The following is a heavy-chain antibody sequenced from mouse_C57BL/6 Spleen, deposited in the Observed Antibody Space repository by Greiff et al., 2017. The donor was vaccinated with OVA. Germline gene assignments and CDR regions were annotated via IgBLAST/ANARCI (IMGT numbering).Heavy chain of an antibody. J-gene: IGHJ1*03. CDR3: ARGDDYGYWYFDV. V-gene: IGHV1-20*01. D-gene: IGHD1-1*01. CDR2: INPYNGDT. Sequence: VQLQQSGPELVKPGDSVKISCKASGYSFTGYFMNWVMQSHGKSLEWIGRINPYNGDTFYNQKFKGKATLTVDKSSSTAHMELRSLTSEDSAVYYCARGDDYGYWYFDVWGTGTTVTVSS. CDR1: GYSFTGYF.